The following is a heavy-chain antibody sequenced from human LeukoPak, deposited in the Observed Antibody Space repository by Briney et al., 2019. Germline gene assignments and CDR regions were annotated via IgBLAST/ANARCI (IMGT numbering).Heavy chain of an antibody. V-gene: IGHV3-23*01. D-gene: IGHD6-13*01. J-gene: IGHJ4*02. CDR1: GFTFSSYA. CDR3: ARGVSTWYRIDY. Sequence: GGSLRLSCAASGFTFSSYAMSWVRQAPGKGLEWVSAISGSGGSTYYADSVKGRFTISRDNSKSSVYLQMDSLKADDTAVYYCARGVSTWYRIDYWGQGTLVTVSS. CDR2: ISGSGGST.